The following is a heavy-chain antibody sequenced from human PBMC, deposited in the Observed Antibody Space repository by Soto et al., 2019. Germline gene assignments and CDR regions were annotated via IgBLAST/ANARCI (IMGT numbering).Heavy chain of an antibody. CDR2: INHSGST. CDR3: ARGPGREVVVVAGRYFDY. Sequence: QVQLQQWGAGLLKPSETLSLTCAVYGGSFSGYYWSWIRQPPGKGLEWIGEINHSGSTNYNPSLKSRVTISVDTSKNHFSLKLSSVTAAATAVYYCARGPGREVVVVAGRYFDYWGQGTLVTVSS. D-gene: IGHD2-15*01. V-gene: IGHV4-34*01. J-gene: IGHJ4*02. CDR1: GGSFSGYY.